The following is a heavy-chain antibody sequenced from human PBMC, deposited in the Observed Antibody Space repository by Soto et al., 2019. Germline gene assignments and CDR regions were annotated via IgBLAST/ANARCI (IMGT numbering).Heavy chain of an antibody. J-gene: IGHJ4*02. CDR2: IFHTGSI. Sequence: QLQLQESGPGLVKPSETLSLTCTVSGASISSSSYYWGWIRQPPGKGLEWIGNIFHTGSIYYNPSLKSRVTISVDTSKNQFSLKLSSVTATDTAVYYCARRRIVVTTNFDYWGQGTLVTVSS. V-gene: IGHV4-39*01. CDR1: GASISSSSYY. D-gene: IGHD1-26*01. CDR3: ARRRIVVTTNFDY.